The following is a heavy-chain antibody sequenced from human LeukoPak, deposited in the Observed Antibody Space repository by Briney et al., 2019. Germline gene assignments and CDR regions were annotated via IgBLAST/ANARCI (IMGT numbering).Heavy chain of an antibody. Sequence: ASVKVSCKASGYTFTSYDINWVRQATGQGLEWMGWMNPNSGNTGYAQKFQGRVTMTRNTSISTAYMELSSLRSEDTAVYYCARVAYQLLFNYFDYWGQGTLVTVSS. J-gene: IGHJ4*02. V-gene: IGHV1-8*01. D-gene: IGHD2-2*01. CDR1: GYTFTSYD. CDR3: ARVAYQLLFNYFDY. CDR2: MNPNSGNT.